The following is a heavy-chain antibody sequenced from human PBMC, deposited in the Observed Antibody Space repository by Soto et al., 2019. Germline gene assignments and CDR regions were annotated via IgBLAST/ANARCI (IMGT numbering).Heavy chain of an antibody. Sequence: ESGGGVVQPGRSLRLSCAASGFTFSSYGMHWVRQAPGKGLEWVAVIWYDGSNKYYADSVKGRFTISRDNSKNTLYLQMNSLRAEDTAVYYCARGLPGYYYYYMDVWGKGTTVTVSS. CDR2: IWYDGSNK. V-gene: IGHV3-33*01. J-gene: IGHJ6*03. CDR1: GFTFSSYG. CDR3: ARGLPGYYYYYMDV.